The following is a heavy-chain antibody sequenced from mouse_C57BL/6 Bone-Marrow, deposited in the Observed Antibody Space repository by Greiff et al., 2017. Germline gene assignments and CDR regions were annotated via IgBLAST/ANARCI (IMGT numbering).Heavy chain of an antibody. V-gene: IGHV1-64*01. J-gene: IGHJ2*01. CDR3: ARDGILRSFDY. CDR1: GYTFTSYW. Sequence: QVQLQQPGAELVKPGASVKLSCKASGYTFTSYWMHWVKQRPGQGLEWIGMIHPNSGSTNYNEKFKSKATLTVDKSSSTAYMQLSSLTSEDAAAYYCARDGILRSFDYWGQGTTLTVSS. CDR2: IHPNSGST. D-gene: IGHD1-1*01.